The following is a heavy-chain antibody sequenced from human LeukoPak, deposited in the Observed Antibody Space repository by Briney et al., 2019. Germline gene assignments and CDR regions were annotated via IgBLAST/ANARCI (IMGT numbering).Heavy chain of an antibody. Sequence: GGSLRLSCAASGFNFSNYWMHWVRQVPGKGLVWVSRINIAGSVTTYADSVKGRFTISRDNAKNTLYLKMNSLRAEDTAVYYCARDMVDWGQGTLVTVSS. CDR2: INIAGSVT. J-gene: IGHJ4*02. CDR3: ARDMVD. V-gene: IGHV3-74*01. D-gene: IGHD2-15*01. CDR1: GFNFSNYW.